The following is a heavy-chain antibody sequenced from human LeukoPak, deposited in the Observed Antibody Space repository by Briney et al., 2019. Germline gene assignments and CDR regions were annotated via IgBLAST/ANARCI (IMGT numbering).Heavy chain of an antibody. V-gene: IGHV1-18*04. CDR3: ARDRAGTTWYFDL. CDR2: ISAYNGNT. CDR1: GYTFTSYG. D-gene: IGHD1-1*01. J-gene: IGHJ2*01. Sequence: ASVKVSCKASGYTFTSYGISWVRQAPGQGLEWMGWISAYNGNTNYAQKLQGRVAMTTDTSTGTAYMELRSLRSDDTAVYYCARDRAGTTWYFDLWGRGTLVTVSS.